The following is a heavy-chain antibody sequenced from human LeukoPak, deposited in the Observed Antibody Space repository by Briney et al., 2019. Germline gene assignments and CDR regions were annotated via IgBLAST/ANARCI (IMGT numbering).Heavy chain of an antibody. Sequence: ASVKVSCKASGYTFTGYYMHWVRQAPGQGLEWMGWINPDSGGTNYAQKLQGRVTMTRDTSISTAYMELSRLRSDDTAVYYCGSIMTKITTKYYLGYLGQEPWSPSPQ. D-gene: IGHD4-11*01. CDR1: GYTFTGYY. V-gene: IGHV1-2*02. CDR3: GSIMTKITTKYYLGY. J-gene: IGHJ4*01. CDR2: INPDSGGT.